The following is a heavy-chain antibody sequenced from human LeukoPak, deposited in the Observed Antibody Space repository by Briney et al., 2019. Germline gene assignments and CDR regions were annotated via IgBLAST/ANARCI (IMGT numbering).Heavy chain of an antibody. V-gene: IGHV4-59*01. CDR3: ARRGYCSSTSCYNWFDP. CDR1: GGSISSYY. Sequence: PWETLSLTCTVSGGSISSYYWSWIRQPPGKGLEWIGYIYYSGSTNYNPSLKSRVTISVDTSKNQFSLKLSSVTAADTAVYYCARRGYCSSTSCYNWFDPWGQGTLVTVSS. J-gene: IGHJ5*02. D-gene: IGHD2-2*01. CDR2: IYYSGST.